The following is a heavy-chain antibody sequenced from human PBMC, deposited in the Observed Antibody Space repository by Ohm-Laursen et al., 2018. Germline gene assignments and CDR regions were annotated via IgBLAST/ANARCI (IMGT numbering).Heavy chain of an antibody. CDR3: AREGYNYDGMDV. Sequence: PSQTLSLTCSVSGGSISSADYYWSWIRQHPGKGLEWIGYMYYSGSSDYNPSLKSRVTISLDTSKNQFSLRLSSVTAADTAVYYCAREGYNYDGMDVWGQGTTVTVSS. V-gene: IGHV4-31*03. CDR2: MYYSGSS. CDR1: GGSISSADYY. J-gene: IGHJ6*02.